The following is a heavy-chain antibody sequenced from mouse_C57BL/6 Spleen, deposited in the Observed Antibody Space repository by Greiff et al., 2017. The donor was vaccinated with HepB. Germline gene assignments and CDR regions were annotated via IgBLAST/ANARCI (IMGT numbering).Heavy chain of an antibody. Sequence: QVQLQQPGAELVKPGASVKMSCKASGYTFTSYWITWVKQRPGQGLEWIGDIYPGSGSTNYNEKFKSKDTLTVDTSSSTAYMQLSRLTSEDSAVYYCARNIFGGSSYNYWGQGTTLTVSS. CDR2: IYPGSGST. CDR3: ARNIFGGSSYNY. D-gene: IGHD1-1*01. V-gene: IGHV1-55*01. J-gene: IGHJ2*01. CDR1: GYTFTSYW.